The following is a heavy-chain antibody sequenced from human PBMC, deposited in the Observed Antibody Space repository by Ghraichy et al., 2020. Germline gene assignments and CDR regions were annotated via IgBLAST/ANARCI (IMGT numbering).Heavy chain of an antibody. Sequence: GGSLRLSCAASGFTFSSYSMNWVRQASGKGLEWVSYISSSSSTIYYADSVKGRFTISRDNAKNSLYLQMNSLRDEDTAVYYCARVVRSGYDSGFDYWGQGTLVTVSS. CDR1: GFTFSSYS. CDR3: ARVVRSGYDSGFDY. V-gene: IGHV3-48*02. CDR2: ISSSSSTI. J-gene: IGHJ4*02. D-gene: IGHD5-12*01.